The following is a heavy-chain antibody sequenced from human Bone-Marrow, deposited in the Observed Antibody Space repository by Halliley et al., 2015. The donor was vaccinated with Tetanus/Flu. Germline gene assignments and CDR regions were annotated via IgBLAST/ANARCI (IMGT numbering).Heavy chain of an antibody. D-gene: IGHD3-10*01. J-gene: IGHJ4*02. Sequence: EWMATVYPGAPDTRYSPSFQGQVPISADKSSNPAYLQWSSLQASDSAKYYCAGRTFGASYFDDWGQGTLVTVSS. V-gene: IGHV5-51*01. CDR2: VYPGAPDT. CDR3: AGRTFGASYFDD.